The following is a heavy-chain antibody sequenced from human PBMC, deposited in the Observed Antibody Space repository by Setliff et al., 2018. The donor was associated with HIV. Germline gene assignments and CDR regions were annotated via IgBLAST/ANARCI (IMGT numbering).Heavy chain of an antibody. CDR3: ARGATGNLEALDI. CDR2: IYPGDSDA. V-gene: IGHV5-51*01. CDR1: GYGFSNYW. Sequence: ESLKISCKGSGYGFSNYWLAWVRQTPGKGLEWMGIIYPGDSDAKYNPSFQGQVTISADKSISTAYLQWSNLKASDTARYYCARGATGNLEALDIWGQGTMVTVSS. D-gene: IGHD6-13*01. J-gene: IGHJ3*02.